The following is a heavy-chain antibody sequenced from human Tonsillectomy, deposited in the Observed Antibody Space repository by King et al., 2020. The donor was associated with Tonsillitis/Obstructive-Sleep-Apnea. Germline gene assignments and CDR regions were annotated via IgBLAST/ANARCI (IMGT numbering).Heavy chain of an antibody. J-gene: IGHJ5*02. CDR3: ARDITGYCSSTSCYPWFDP. Sequence: VQLQESGPGLVKPSETLSLTCTVSGGSVSSGSYYWSWIRQPPGKGLEWIGYIYYSGGTNYNPSLKSRVTISVDTSKNQCSLKLSSVTAADTAVYYCARDITGYCSSTSCYPWFDPWGQGTLVTVSS. CDR2: IYYSGGT. CDR1: GGSVSSGSYY. D-gene: IGHD2-2*03. V-gene: IGHV4-61*01.